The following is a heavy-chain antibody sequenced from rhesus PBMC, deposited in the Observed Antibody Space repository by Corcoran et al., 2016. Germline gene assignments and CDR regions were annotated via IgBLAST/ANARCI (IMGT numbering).Heavy chain of an antibody. V-gene: IGHV4S7*01. CDR3: ARDPAPAGTDY. Sequence: QVQLPESGPGLFKLSETLSLPPAVSGGSIRGGYVLGLIRQPPGKGLEGIGSHYSRRGNTYYNPSLKSRVTIATDTSKNQFSLKLSSVTAADTAVYYCARDPAPAGTDYWGQGVLVTVSS. CDR1: GGSIRGGYVL. J-gene: IGHJ4*01. CDR2: HYSRRGNT. D-gene: IGHD6-31*01.